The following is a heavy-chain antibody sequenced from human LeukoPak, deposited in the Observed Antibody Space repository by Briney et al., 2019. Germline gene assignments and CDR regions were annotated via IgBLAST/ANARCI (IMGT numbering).Heavy chain of an antibody. J-gene: IGHJ6*02. Sequence: SETLSLTCAVYGGSFSGYYWSWIRQPPGKGLEWIGEINHSGSTNYNPSLKSRVTISVDTSKNQFSLKLSSVTAADTAVYYCARGPYLMVYAIRHYYYGMDVWDQGTTVTVSS. V-gene: IGHV4-34*01. CDR2: INHSGST. CDR1: GGSFSGYY. CDR3: ARGPYLMVYAIRHYYYGMDV. D-gene: IGHD2-8*01.